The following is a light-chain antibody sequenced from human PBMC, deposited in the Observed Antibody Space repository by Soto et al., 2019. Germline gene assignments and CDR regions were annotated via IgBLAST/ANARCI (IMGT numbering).Light chain of an antibody. V-gene: IGKV4-1*01. CDR3: QQYYSMPLT. J-gene: IGKJ4*02. CDR2: WAS. Sequence: DIVMTQSPDSLAVSLGERATINCKSSQSVLFSSNNKNYLGWYQQKVGQPPKLLIYWASTRESGVPDRFSGSGSGTDFTLTIRSLQAEDVAVYYCQQYYSMPLTFGGGTKVEIK. CDR1: QSVLFSSNNKNY.